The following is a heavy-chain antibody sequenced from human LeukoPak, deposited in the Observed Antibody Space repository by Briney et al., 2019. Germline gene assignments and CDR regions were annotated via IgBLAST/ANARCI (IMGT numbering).Heavy chain of an antibody. CDR1: GGSFSGYY. V-gene: IGHV4-34*01. D-gene: IGHD1-26*01. CDR3: ARDVGATTGPVDY. J-gene: IGHJ4*02. Sequence: SETLSLTCAVYGGSFSGYYWSWIRQPPGKGLEWIGEINHSGSTNYNPSLKSRVTISVDTSKYQFSLKLSSVTAADTAVYYCARDVGATTGPVDYWGQGTLVTVSS. CDR2: INHSGST.